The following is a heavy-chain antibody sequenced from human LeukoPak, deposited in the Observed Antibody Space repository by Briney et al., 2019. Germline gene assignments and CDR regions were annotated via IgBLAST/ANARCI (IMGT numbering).Heavy chain of an antibody. J-gene: IGHJ5*02. V-gene: IGHV3-21*01. D-gene: IGHD4-17*01. CDR3: ARDATGDGDLES. CDR1: GFTFSSYS. CDR2: ISSSSSYI. Sequence: GGSLRLSCAASGFTFSSYSMDWVRQAPGKGLEWVSSISSSSSYIYYADSVKGRFTISRDNAKNSLYLQMNSLRSEDTALYYCARDATGDGDLESWGQGTLVTVSP.